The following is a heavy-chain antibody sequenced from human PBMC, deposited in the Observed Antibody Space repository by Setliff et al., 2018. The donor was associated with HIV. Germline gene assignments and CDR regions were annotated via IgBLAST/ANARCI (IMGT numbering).Heavy chain of an antibody. Sequence: GGSLRLSCAASGFTFSDYWMSWVRQAPGKGLDWVSYISSSGNTIYYDYADSVKGRFTVSRDNARNTVYLQMDNLRPEDTAMYHCVKEGDTVTTTYFDFWGPGSLVTVSS. D-gene: IGHD4-17*01. CDR3: VKEGDTVTTTYFDF. CDR2: ISSSGNTI. J-gene: IGHJ4*02. CDR1: GFTFSDYW. V-gene: IGHV3-11*01.